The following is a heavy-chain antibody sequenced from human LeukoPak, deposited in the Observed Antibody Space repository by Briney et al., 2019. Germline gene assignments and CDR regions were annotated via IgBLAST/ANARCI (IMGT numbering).Heavy chain of an antibody. V-gene: IGHV3-64*04. CDR1: GFTFSRYV. CDR3: ARDVAAPGGVYFDY. CDR2: ISSNGGST. J-gene: IGHJ4*02. Sequence: GGSLRLSCSASGFTFSRYVMHWVRQAPGKGLEYVSAISSNGGSTYYADSVKGRFTISRDNSKNTLYLQMNSLRAEDTAVYYCARDVAAPGGVYFDYWGQGTLVTVSS. D-gene: IGHD3-16*01.